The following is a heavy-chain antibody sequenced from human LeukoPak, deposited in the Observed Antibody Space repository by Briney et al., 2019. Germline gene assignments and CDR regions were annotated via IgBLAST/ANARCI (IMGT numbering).Heavy chain of an antibody. V-gene: IGHV3-30*18. CDR3: AKISSFRTGATVSYHY. CDR1: GFTLSSYG. J-gene: IGHJ4*02. D-gene: IGHD1-26*01. CDR2: ISYDGSNK. Sequence: GGSLRLSCAASGFTLSSYGMHWVRPAPGRGLEGVAVISYDGSNKYYADSVKGRFTISRDNSKNTLYLQMNSLRAEDTAVYYCAKISSFRTGATVSYHYWGQGTLVTVSS.